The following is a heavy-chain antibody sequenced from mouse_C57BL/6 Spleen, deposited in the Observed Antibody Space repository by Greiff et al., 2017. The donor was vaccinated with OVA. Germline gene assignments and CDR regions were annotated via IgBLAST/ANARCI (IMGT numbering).Heavy chain of an antibody. CDR2: IWSGGST. D-gene: IGHD1-1*01. CDR3: AKRGYYGSSYGYFDV. V-gene: IGHV2-4*01. CDR1: GFSLTSYG. Sequence: VKLMESGPGLVQPSQSLSITCTVSGFSLTSYGVHWVRQPPGKGLEWLGVIWSGGSTDYNAAFISRLSISKDNSKSQVFFKMNSLQADDTAIYYCAKRGYYGSSYGYFDVWGTGTTVTVSS. J-gene: IGHJ1*03.